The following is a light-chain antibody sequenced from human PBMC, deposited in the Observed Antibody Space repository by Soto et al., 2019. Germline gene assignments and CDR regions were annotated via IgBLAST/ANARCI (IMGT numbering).Light chain of an antibody. CDR3: QQYGSSPPIT. CDR1: QSVSSN. Sequence: IVITQSPATLSVSPGEIATLSCRASQSVSSNLAWYQLNPGQAPRLLIYGASSRATGIPDRFSGSGSGTDFTLTISRLEPEDFAVYYCQQYGSSPPITFGQGTRLEIK. V-gene: IGKV3-20*01. CDR2: GAS. J-gene: IGKJ5*01.